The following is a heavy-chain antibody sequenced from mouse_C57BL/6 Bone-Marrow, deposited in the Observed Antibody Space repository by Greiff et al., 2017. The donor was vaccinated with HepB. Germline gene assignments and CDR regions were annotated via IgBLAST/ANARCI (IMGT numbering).Heavy chain of an antibody. V-gene: IGHV5-12*01. CDR1: GFTFSDYY. Sequence: EVMLVESGGGLVQPGGSLKLSCAASGFTFSDYYMYWVRQTPEKRLEWVAYISNGGGSTYYPDTVKGRFTISRDNAKNTLYLQMSRLKSEDTAMYYCARPQCPYSNYYAMDYWGQGTSVTVSS. CDR3: ARPQCPYSNYYAMDY. J-gene: IGHJ4*01. CDR2: ISNGGGST. D-gene: IGHD2-5*01.